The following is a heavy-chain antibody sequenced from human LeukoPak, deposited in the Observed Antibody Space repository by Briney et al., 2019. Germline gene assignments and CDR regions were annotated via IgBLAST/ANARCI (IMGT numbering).Heavy chain of an antibody. J-gene: IGHJ6*03. CDR1: GGSISSYY. CDR3: ARAVLGYCTTTSCYTHFYYMDV. Sequence: SETLSLTCTVSGGSISSYYWSWIRQPPGKGLEWIGYIYYSGNTNYNPSLKSRVTISVDRSKNQFSLKLSSVTAADTAVYYCARAVLGYCTTTSCYTHFYYMDVWGKGTTVTVSS. V-gene: IGHV4-59*01. CDR2: IYYSGNT. D-gene: IGHD2-2*02.